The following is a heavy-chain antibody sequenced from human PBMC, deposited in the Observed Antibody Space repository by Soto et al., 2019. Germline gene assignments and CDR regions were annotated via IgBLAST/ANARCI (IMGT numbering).Heavy chain of an antibody. CDR1: GFTFSSYA. CDR2: ISYDGSNK. D-gene: IGHD2-8*02. Sequence: PGGSLRLSCAASGFTFSSYAMHWVRQAPGKGLEWVAVISYDGSNKYYADSVKGRFTISRDNSKNTLYLQMNSLRAEDTAVYYCASTGPDYYFDEWGQGTLVTVSS. J-gene: IGHJ4*02. V-gene: IGHV3-30-3*01. CDR3: ASTGPDYYFDE.